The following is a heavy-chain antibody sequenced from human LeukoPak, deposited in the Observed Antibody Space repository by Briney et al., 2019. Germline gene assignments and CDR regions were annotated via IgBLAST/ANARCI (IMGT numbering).Heavy chain of an antibody. CDR1: GFTFSSYA. J-gene: IGHJ4*02. Sequence: GGSLRLSCAASGFTFSSYAMSWVRQAPGKGLEWGSAISGSGGSTYYADSVKGRFTISRDNSKNTLYLQMNSLRAEDTAVYYCAKDRPDILTGSQFDYWGQGTLVTVSS. V-gene: IGHV3-23*01. CDR3: AKDRPDILTGSQFDY. D-gene: IGHD3-9*01. CDR2: ISGSGGST.